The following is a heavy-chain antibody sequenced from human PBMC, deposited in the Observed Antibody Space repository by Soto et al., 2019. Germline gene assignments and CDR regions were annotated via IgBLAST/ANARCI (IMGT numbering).Heavy chain of an antibody. CDR1: GFTFRDYA. Sequence: EVQVLQSGGGLGQPGGSLRLSCAAGGFTFRDYAMSWVRQAPGKGLEWVSTLSGSLNSAFYADSVKGRFTISRDSSDNILYMQMNILRDEDTAVYDCARDAGFPDFGVIKHVFDIGGQGTLVTVSS. D-gene: IGHD3-3*01. CDR2: LSGSLNSA. CDR3: ARDAGFPDFGVIKHVFDI. V-gene: IGHV3-23*01. J-gene: IGHJ3*02.